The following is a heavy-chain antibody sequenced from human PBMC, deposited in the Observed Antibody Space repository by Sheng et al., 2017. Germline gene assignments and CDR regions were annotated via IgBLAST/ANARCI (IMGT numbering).Heavy chain of an antibody. CDR2: IYYSGST. CDR3: ARGRIRSPRVQLERLLGAFDI. CDR1: GGSISSSSYY. J-gene: IGHJ3*02. D-gene: IGHD1-1*01. V-gene: IGHV4-39*07. Sequence: QLQLQESGPGLVKPSETLSLTCTVSGGSISSSSYYWGWIRQPPGKGLEWIGSIYYSGSTYYNPSLKSRVTISVDTSKNQFSLKLSSVTAADTAVYYCARGRIRSPRVQLERLLGAFDIWGQGTMVTVS.